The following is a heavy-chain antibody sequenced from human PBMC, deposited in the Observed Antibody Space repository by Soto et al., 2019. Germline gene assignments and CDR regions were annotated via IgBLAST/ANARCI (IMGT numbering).Heavy chain of an antibody. V-gene: IGHV1-69*04. CDR2: IIPILGIA. CDR3: ARDSSRADILTGYHPWYYYYMDV. J-gene: IGHJ6*03. D-gene: IGHD3-9*01. CDR1: GGTFSSYT. Sequence: GASVKVSCKASGGTFSSYTISWVRHAPGQGLEWMGRIIPILGIANYAQKFQGRVTITADKSTSTAYMELSSLRSEDTAVYYCARDSSRADILTGYHPWYYYYMDVWGKGTTVTVSS.